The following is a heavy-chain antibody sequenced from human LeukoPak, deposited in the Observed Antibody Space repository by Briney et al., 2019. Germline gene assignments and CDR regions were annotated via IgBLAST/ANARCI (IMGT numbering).Heavy chain of an antibody. CDR2: ISAYNDNT. D-gene: IGHD1-26*01. Sequence: GASVKVSCKASGYTFITYGISWVRQAPGQGLEWMGWISAYNDNTNYAQKLQGRVTMTTDTSTSTAYMELRSLRSDDTAVYYCARDGQYSGSYFRSYYYYGMDVWGQGTTVTVSS. J-gene: IGHJ6*02. CDR3: ARDGQYSGSYFRSYYYYGMDV. V-gene: IGHV1-18*01. CDR1: GYTFITYG.